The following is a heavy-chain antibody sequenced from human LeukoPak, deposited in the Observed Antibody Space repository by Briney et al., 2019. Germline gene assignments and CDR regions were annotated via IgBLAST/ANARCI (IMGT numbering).Heavy chain of an antibody. CDR3: ARGTDYGSGSYPFDP. CDR1: GYTFTSYD. Sequence: ASVKVSCKASGYTFTSYDINWVRQATGQGLEWMGWMNPNSGNTGYAQKFQGRVTMTRDTSISTAYMELSRLRSDDTAAYYCARGTDYGSGSYPFDPWGQGTLVTVSS. V-gene: IGHV1-8*01. D-gene: IGHD3-10*01. J-gene: IGHJ5*02. CDR2: MNPNSGNT.